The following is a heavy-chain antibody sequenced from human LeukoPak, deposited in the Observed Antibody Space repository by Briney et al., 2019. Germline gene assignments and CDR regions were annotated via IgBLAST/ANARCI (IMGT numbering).Heavy chain of an antibody. V-gene: IGHV4-59*08. Sequence: PSETLSLTCTVSGGSISDYSWSWIRQPPGKGLEWIGNIYYSGSANHNPSLKSRVTISVDTSKNQFSLKLSSVTAADTAVYYCARRGYSSGWYYFDYWGQGTLVTVSS. CDR3: ARRGYSSGWYYFDY. D-gene: IGHD6-19*01. CDR1: GGSISDYS. CDR2: IYYSGSA. J-gene: IGHJ4*02.